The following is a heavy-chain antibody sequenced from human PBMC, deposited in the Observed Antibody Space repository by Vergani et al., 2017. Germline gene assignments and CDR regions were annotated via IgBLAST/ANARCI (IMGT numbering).Heavy chain of an antibody. CDR1: GGTFSSYA. CDR2: IIPIFGTA. J-gene: IGHJ4*02. CDR3: AGDLAGGRIAVATYY. D-gene: IGHD6-19*01. V-gene: IGHV1-69*13. Sequence: QVQLVQSGAEVKKPGSSVKVSCKASGGTFSSYAISWVRQAPGQGLEWMGGIIPIFGTANYAQKFQGRVTITADETTSTAYMELSSLRSEDTAVYYCAGDLAGGRIAVATYYWGQGTLVTVSS.